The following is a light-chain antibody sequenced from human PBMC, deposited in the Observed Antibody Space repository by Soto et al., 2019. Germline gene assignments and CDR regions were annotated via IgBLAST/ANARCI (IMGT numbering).Light chain of an antibody. Sequence: AIQMTQSPSSLSASVGDSVTITCRASQGISDDLGWYQQKPGKAPKLQLYAASSLERGVPSRFSGRGSDTDFTLTISILQPEDFATYYCQQDYRYPLTFGGGTKVEIK. V-gene: IGKV1-6*01. J-gene: IGKJ4*01. CDR3: QQDYRYPLT. CDR1: QGISDD. CDR2: AAS.